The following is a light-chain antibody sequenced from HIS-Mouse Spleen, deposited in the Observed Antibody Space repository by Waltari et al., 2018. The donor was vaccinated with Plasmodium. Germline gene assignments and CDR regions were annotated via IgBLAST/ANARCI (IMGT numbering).Light chain of an antibody. CDR1: QRVSSY. Sequence: EIVLTQSPATLSLSPGERATLSCRASQRVSSYLAGYQQKPGQAPRLLIYDVSNRATGIPARFSGSGSWTDFTLTISSLEPEEFAVYYCQQRSNWPGTFGPGTKVDIK. CDR3: QQRSNWPGT. J-gene: IGKJ3*01. V-gene: IGKV3-11*01. CDR2: DVS.